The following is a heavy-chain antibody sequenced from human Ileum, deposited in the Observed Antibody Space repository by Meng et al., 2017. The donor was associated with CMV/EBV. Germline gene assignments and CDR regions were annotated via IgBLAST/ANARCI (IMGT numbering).Heavy chain of an antibody. CDR1: GYTFTTYF. Sequence: QVQRVHAWAEVKKPGASVKVSCKPSGYTFTTYFIHWVRQAPRQGLEWMGWIDPKSGGTDYAQNFQGRVTMTGDTSISTAYMELSSLRSDDTAVYYCAKVTAGTVAFDYWGQGTLVTVSS. CDR3: AKVTAGTVAFDY. J-gene: IGHJ4*02. CDR2: IDPKSGGT. V-gene: IGHV1-2*02. D-gene: IGHD6-13*01.